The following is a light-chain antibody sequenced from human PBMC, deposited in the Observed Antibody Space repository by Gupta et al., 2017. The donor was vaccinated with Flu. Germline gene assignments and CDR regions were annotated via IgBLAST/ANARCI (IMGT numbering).Light chain of an antibody. Sequence: DIQMTQSPSTLSASVGDRVTLTCPASQNINTWVAWYQQKPGKAPNLLIYNASTIQSGVPPRFSGSGSGTEFTLTISSLQADDFATYYCQQYNSYSRTFGQGTKVEIK. CDR1: QNINTW. CDR2: NAS. J-gene: IGKJ1*01. CDR3: QQYNSYSRT. V-gene: IGKV1-5*03.